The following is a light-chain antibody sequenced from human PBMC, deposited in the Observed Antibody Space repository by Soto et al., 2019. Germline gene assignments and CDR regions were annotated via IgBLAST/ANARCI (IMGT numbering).Light chain of an antibody. J-gene: IGLJ2*01. CDR1: SSNIGSNT. CDR3: AAWDDSLKGPV. Sequence: QSVLTQPPSASGTPGQRVTISCSGSSSNIGSNTVNWYQQVPGTAPKLLMYNYNQRPSGVPDRISGSKSGTSASRAISGLQSEDEADYYCAAWDDSLKGPVFGGGTKLTVL. CDR2: NYN. V-gene: IGLV1-44*01.